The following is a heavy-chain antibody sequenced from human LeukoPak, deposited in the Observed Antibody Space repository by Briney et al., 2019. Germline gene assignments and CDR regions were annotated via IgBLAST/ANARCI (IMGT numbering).Heavy chain of an antibody. J-gene: IGHJ4*02. CDR1: GFTFSSYS. D-gene: IGHD1-7*01. Sequence: GGSLRLSCAASGFTFSSYSMNWVRQAPGKGLEWVSSISSSSSYIYYADSVKGRFTISRDNAKNSLYLQMNSLRAEDTAVYYCARATGTTDIDYWGQGTLVTVSS. CDR2: ISSSSSYI. CDR3: ARATGTTDIDY. V-gene: IGHV3-21*01.